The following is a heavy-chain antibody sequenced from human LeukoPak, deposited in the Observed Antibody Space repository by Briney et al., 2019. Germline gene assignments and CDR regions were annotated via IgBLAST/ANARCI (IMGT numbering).Heavy chain of an antibody. Sequence: PSETLSLTCTVSGSSISSYYWSWIRQPPGKGLEWIGYIYYSGCTNYNPSLKSRVTISVDTSKNQFSLKLSSVTAADTAVYYCAREGAWAFDPWGQGTLVTVSS. CDR1: GSSISSYY. CDR3: AREGAWAFDP. D-gene: IGHD3-16*01. V-gene: IGHV4-59*01. CDR2: IYYSGCT. J-gene: IGHJ5*02.